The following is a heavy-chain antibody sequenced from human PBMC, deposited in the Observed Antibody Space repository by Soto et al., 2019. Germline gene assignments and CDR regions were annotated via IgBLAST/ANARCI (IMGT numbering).Heavy chain of an antibody. J-gene: IGHJ4*02. D-gene: IGHD3-10*01. CDR1: GVSLTSGNW. V-gene: IGHV4-4*02. CDR3: ARLVYDTRLNYMYFDF. Sequence: SETLSLTCAVSGVSLTSGNWWTWVRQSPQRGLEYIGEIFHDGTANYYPSFERRVAMSVDTSRNQFSLKLTSVTAADTAVYFCARLVYDTRLNYMYFDFWGPGTLVTVFS. CDR2: IFHDGTA.